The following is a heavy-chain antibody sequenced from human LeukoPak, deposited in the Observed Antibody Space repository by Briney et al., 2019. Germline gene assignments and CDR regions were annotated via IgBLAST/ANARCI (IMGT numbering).Heavy chain of an antibody. J-gene: IGHJ3*02. V-gene: IGHV5-51*01. D-gene: IGHD2-8*01. CDR2: IYPGDSDT. CDR1: GYSFTSYW. Sequence: GESLKISCKGSGYSFTSYWIGWVRQMPGKGLEWMGIIYPGDSDTRYSPSFQGQVTISADKSISTAYLQWSSLKASDTAMYYCARRAMVYVTAHDAFDIWGQGTMVTVSS. CDR3: ARRAMVYVTAHDAFDI.